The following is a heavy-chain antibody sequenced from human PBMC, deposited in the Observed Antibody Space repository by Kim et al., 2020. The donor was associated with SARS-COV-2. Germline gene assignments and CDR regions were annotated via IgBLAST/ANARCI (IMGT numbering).Heavy chain of an antibody. V-gene: IGHV4-39*02. CDR3: AREQAVAVDYYYYGMD. J-gene: IGHJ6*01. CDR2: IYYSGST. Sequence: SETLSLTCTVSGGSISSSSYYWGWIRQPPGKGLEWIGSIYYSGSTYYNPSLKSRVTISVDTSKNQFSLKLSSVTAADTAVYYCAREQAVAVDYYYYGMD. CDR1: GGSISSSSYY. D-gene: IGHD6-19*01.